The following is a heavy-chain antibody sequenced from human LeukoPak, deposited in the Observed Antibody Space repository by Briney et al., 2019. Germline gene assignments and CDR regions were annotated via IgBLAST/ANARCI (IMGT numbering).Heavy chain of an antibody. D-gene: IGHD6-19*01. V-gene: IGHV3-23*01. CDR1: GFTVSSHA. J-gene: IGHJ4*02. CDR3: AKDRPLYSSGWYYFDY. Sequence: GGSLRLSCAASGFTVSSHAMSWVRQAPGKGLEWVSAISGSGGRTYYADSVKGRFTISRDNSKNTLYLQMNSLRAEDTAVYYCAKDRPLYSSGWYYFDYWGQGTLVTVSS. CDR2: ISGSGGRT.